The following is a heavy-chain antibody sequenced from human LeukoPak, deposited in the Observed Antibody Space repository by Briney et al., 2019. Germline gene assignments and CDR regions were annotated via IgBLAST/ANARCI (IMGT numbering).Heavy chain of an antibody. CDR1: GFTFSSYG. CDR3: AKDRPIVVFITTDFDY. Sequence: SGGSLRLTCAASGFTFSSYGMHWVRQAPGKGLEWVAFIRYDGSNKYYADSVRGRFTISRDNSKNTLYLQMNSLRAEDTAVYYCAKDRPIVVFITTDFDYWGQGTLVTVSS. D-gene: IGHD3-22*01. CDR2: IRYDGSNK. J-gene: IGHJ4*02. V-gene: IGHV3-30*02.